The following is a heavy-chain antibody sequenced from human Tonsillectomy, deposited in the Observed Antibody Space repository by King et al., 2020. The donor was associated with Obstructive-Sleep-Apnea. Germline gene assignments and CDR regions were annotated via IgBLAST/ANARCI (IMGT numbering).Heavy chain of an antibody. CDR3: AKDRGYCSGGSCYSLVD. CDR2: IRYDGSDK. V-gene: IGHV3-30*02. Sequence: VQLVESGGGVVQPGRSLRLACSASGFAFTAYDMHWVRQAAGKGLEWVAIIRYDGSDKYYADSVKCRFTISRDSSKNTLYLQMDSLRAEDTALYYCAKDRGYCSGGSCYSLVDWGQGTQVTVSS. D-gene: IGHD2-15*01. CDR1: GFAFTAYD. J-gene: IGHJ4*02.